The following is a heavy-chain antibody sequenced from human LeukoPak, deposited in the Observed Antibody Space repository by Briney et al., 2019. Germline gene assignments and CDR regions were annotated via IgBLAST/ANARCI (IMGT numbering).Heavy chain of an antibody. V-gene: IGHV4-34*01. CDR2: INHSGST. D-gene: IGHD1-26*01. J-gene: IGHJ6*03. CDR1: GGSFSDFY. Sequence: PSETLSLTCAVYGGSFSDFYWSWIRQSPGKGLEWIGEINHSGSTNSNPSLKSRVTISIDTSKRQFSLELRSVTAADTAVYYCARPGVGAIYYYYYYMDVWGKRTTVTVSS. CDR3: ARPGVGAIYYYYYYMDV.